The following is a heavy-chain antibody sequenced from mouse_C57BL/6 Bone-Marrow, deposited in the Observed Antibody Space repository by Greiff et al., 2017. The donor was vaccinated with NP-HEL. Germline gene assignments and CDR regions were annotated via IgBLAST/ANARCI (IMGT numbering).Heavy chain of an antibody. D-gene: IGHD2-4*01. V-gene: IGHV2-2*01. CDR2: IWSGGST. CDR1: GFSLTSYG. J-gene: IGHJ3*01. Sequence: QVQLQQSGPGLVQPSQSLSITCTVSGFSLTSYGVHWVRQSPGKGLEWLGVIWSGGSTDYNAAFISRLSISKDNSKSQVFFKMNRLQADDTAIYYCARAHDYPFAYWGQGTLVTVSA. CDR3: ARAHDYPFAY.